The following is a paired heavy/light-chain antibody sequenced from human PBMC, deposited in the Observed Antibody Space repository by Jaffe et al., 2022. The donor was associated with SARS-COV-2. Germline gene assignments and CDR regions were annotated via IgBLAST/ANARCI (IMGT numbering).Light chain of an antibody. V-gene: IGKV2-30*01. Sequence: DVVMTQSPLSLPVTLGQPASISCRSSQSLVYSDGNTYLSWFQQRPGQSPRRLIYQVSNRDSGVPDRFTGSGSGTDFTLKISRVEAEDVGVYYCMQPTHWPHTFGQGTRLEIK. CDR2: QVS. J-gene: IGKJ5*01. CDR1: QSLVYSDGNTY. CDR3: MQPTHWPHT.
Heavy chain of an antibody. D-gene: IGHD1-1*01. CDR1: GFTFGDFA. J-gene: IGHJ4*02. Sequence: EVQLVESGGGLVQPGRSLRLSCTSSGFTFGDFAMSWFRQAPGKGLEWVGFVRSKAYGETTEYAASVKGRFTISRDDSKSIAYLQMNSLKTEDTAVYHCASGDGNWHGHYWGQGTLVTVSS. CDR3: ASGDGNWHGHY. V-gene: IGHV3-49*03. CDR2: VRSKAYGETT.